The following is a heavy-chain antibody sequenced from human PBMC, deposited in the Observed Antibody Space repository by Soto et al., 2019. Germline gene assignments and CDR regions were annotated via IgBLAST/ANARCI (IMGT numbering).Heavy chain of an antibody. CDR2: IYHSGST. CDR1: GGYMSSSNW. D-gene: IGHD3-10*01. CDR3: ARDQNGSGNYYTRYFDY. J-gene: IGHJ4*02. V-gene: IGHV4-4*02. Sequence: SETLSLTCTVSGGYMSSSNWWNWVRQSPGKGLEWIGEIYHSGSTNYNPSLKSRVTISVDKSKNQFSLNLSPVTAADTAVYYCARDQNGSGNYYTRYFDYWGQGTLVTVSS.